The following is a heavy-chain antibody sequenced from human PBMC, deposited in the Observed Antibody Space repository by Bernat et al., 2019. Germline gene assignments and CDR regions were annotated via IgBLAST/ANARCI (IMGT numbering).Heavy chain of an antibody. CDR3: ARPLYDYVWGSYRDEYFDY. D-gene: IGHD3-16*02. J-gene: IGHJ4*02. Sequence: QVKLVESGGGVVQPGRSLRLSCAASGFTFSSYGMHWVRQAPGKGLEWVAVIWYDGSNKYYADSVKGRFTISRDNSKNTLYLQMNSLRAEDTAVYYCARPLYDYVWGSYRDEYFDYWGQGTLVTVSS. CDR2: IWYDGSNK. V-gene: IGHV3-33*01. CDR1: GFTFSSYG.